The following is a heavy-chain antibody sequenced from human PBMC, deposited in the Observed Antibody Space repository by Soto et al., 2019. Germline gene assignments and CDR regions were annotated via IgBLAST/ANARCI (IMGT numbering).Heavy chain of an antibody. V-gene: IGHV1-24*01. CDR2: FDPEDGET. J-gene: IGHJ5*02. CDR1: GYTLTELS. D-gene: IGHD6-13*01. CDR3: ATVVPGYSSSWYVVPSSANWFDP. Sequence: QVQLVQSGAEVKKPGASVKVSCKVSGYTLTELSMHWVRQAPGKGLEWMGGFDPEDGETIYAQKFQGRVTMTEDTSTDTAYMELSSLRSEDTAVYYCATVVPGYSSSWYVVPSSANWFDPWGQGTLVTVSS.